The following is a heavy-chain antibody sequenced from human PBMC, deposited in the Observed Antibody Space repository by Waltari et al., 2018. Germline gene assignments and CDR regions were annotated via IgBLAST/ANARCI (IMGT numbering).Heavy chain of an antibody. CDR1: GGSISSGSYY. J-gene: IGHJ3*02. CDR3: ARELAFDWAPGAFDI. D-gene: IGHD3-9*01. CDR2: IYTSGST. V-gene: IGHV4-61*09. Sequence: QVQLQESGPGLVKPSQTLSLTCPVSGGSISSGSYYWSWIRQPAGKGLEWIGYIYTSGSTNYNPSLKSRVTISVDTSKNQFSLKLSSVTAADTAVYYCARELAFDWAPGAFDIWGQGTMVTVSS.